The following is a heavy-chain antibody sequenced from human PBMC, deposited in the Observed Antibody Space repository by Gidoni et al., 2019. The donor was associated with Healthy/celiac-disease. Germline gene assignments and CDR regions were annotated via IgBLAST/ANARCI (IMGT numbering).Heavy chain of an antibody. CDR2: INAGNGNT. V-gene: IGHV1-3*01. Sequence: QVQLVQSGAAVKKPGASVKVSCKASGSTFTSYAMHWVRQAPGQRLEWMGWINAGNGNTKYSQKFQGRVTITRDTSASTAYMELSSLRSEDTAVYYCARALPWFGELSYWDQGTLVTVSS. CDR1: GSTFTSYA. D-gene: IGHD3-10*01. J-gene: IGHJ4*02. CDR3: ARALPWFGELSY.